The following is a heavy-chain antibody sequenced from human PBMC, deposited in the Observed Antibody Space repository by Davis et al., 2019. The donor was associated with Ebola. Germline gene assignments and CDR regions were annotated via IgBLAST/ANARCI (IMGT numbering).Heavy chain of an antibody. Sequence: HPQTLSLTCAISGDSVSSGGWNWISQSPPRGLECLGRTYYKSKWYNNYAVSVKSRITNNPDTSKNQFSLQLNSMPPEDTAVYYGARGWLRSNFDHWGQGTLVTVSS. CDR2: TYYKSKWYN. D-gene: IGHD5-12*01. J-gene: IGHJ4*02. CDR1: GDSVSSGG. V-gene: IGHV6-1*01. CDR3: ARGWLRSNFDH.